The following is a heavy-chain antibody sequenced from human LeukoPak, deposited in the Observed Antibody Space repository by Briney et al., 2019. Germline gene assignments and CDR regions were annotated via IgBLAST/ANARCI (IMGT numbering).Heavy chain of an antibody. Sequence: GGSLRLSCAASGFTFSSYWMCWVRQPPGEGLEWVANIKEDGGEKYYVDSVKGRFTISRDNAKNSLYLQVNSLRAEDTAVYYCARDWPPNWFDPWGQGTLVTVSS. J-gene: IGHJ5*02. CDR1: GFTFSSYW. CDR2: IKEDGGEK. CDR3: ARDWPPNWFDP. V-gene: IGHV3-7*04.